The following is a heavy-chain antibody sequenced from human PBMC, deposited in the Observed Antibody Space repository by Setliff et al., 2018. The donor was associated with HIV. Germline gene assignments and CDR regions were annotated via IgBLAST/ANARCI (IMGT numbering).Heavy chain of an antibody. J-gene: IGHJ4*02. D-gene: IGHD3-10*01. CDR3: ARDPWVRGVIMAPDY. CDR2: IYYSGST. Sequence: SETLSLTCTVSGGSTSSSSYYWGWIRQPPGKGLEWIGTIYYSGSTYYNTSLKSRVTISVDTSKNQFSLKLSSVTAADTAVYYCARDPWVRGVIMAPDYWGQGTLVTVSS. V-gene: IGHV4-39*07. CDR1: GGSTSSSSYY.